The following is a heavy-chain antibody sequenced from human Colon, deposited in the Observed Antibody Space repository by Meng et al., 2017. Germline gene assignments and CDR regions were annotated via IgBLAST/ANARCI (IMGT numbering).Heavy chain of an antibody. D-gene: IGHD6-6*01. J-gene: IGHJ4*02. V-gene: IGHV3-21*01. CDR3: ARDIPGRLFDN. CDR2: ISSGSNFI. CDR1: GFTFSSHR. Sequence: EVQLVESGGGLVKPGGSLRLSCVASGFTFSSHRMNWVRQAPGKGLEWVSTISSGSNFIYYADSLKGRFTISRDNAKNSLYLQIDSLRAKDTAVYYCARDIPGRLFDNWGQGTLVTVSS.